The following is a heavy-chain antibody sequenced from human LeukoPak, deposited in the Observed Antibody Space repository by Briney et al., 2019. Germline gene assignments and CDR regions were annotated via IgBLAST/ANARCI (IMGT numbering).Heavy chain of an antibody. V-gene: IGHV1-8*01. CDR2: MNPNSGNT. D-gene: IGHD1-1*01. CDR1: GYTFTSYD. CDR3: ARAWNDAPPFDY. J-gene: IGHJ4*02. Sequence: ASVKVSCKASGYTFTSYDINWVRQATGQGLEWMGWMNPNSGNTGYAQKFQGRVTMTRNTSISTAYMELSRLRSDDTAVYYCARAWNDAPPFDYWGQGTLVTVSS.